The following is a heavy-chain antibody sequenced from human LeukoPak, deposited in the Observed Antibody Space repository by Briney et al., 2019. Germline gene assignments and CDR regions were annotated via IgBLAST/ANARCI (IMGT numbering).Heavy chain of an antibody. D-gene: IGHD3-9*01. CDR2: ISWNSGSI. CDR3: AKALDILTGYGFDY. Sequence: GRSLRLSCAASGFTFDDYAMHWVRQAPGKGLEWVSGISWNSGSIGYADSVKGRFTISRDNAKNSLYLQMNSLRAEDTALYYCAKALDILTGYGFDYWGQGTLVTVSS. V-gene: IGHV3-9*01. J-gene: IGHJ4*02. CDR1: GFTFDDYA.